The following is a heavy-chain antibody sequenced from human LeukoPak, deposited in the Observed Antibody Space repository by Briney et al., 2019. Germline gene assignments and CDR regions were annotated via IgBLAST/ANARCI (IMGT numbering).Heavy chain of an antibody. CDR3: ARGEITIVGVVITVFDY. Sequence: GGSLRLSCAASGFTFSSYSMNWVRQAPGEGLEWVSSISSSSSYIYYADSVEGRFTISRDNAKNSLYLQMNSLRAEDTAVYYWARGEITIVGVVITVFDYWGQGTLVTVSS. V-gene: IGHV3-21*01. D-gene: IGHD3-3*01. CDR2: ISSSSSYI. CDR1: GFTFSSYS. J-gene: IGHJ4*02.